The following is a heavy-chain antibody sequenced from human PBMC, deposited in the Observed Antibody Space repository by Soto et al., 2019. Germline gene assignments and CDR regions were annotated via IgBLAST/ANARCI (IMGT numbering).Heavy chain of an antibody. V-gene: IGHV3-49*03. CDR2: IRSKAYGGTT. J-gene: IGHJ4*02. Sequence: GGSLRLSCTASGFTFGDYAMSWFRQAPGKGLEWVGFIRSKAYGGTTEYAASVKGRFTISRDDSKSIAHLQMNSLKTEDTAVYYCTRDPVWAVCGGDCYSDYWGQGTLVTVSS. CDR3: TRDPVWAVCGGDCYSDY. CDR1: GFTFGDYA. D-gene: IGHD2-21*02.